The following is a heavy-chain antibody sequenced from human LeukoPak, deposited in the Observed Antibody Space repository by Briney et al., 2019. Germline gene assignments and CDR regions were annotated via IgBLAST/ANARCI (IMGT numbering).Heavy chain of an antibody. D-gene: IGHD3-10*01. Sequence: GRSLRLSCVASGFTFSSYAMHWVLQAPGKGLEWVSVISSDGRDKYYADSVKGRFTTSRDNSKNTLYLQMNSLRAEDTAVYYCARDYSASGSVDYWGQGTLVTVSS. V-gene: IGHV3-30*03. J-gene: IGHJ4*02. CDR2: ISSDGRDK. CDR3: ARDYSASGSVDY. CDR1: GFTFSSYA.